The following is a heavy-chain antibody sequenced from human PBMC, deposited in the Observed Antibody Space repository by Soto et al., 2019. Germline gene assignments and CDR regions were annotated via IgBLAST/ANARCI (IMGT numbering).Heavy chain of an antibody. D-gene: IGHD1-7*01. J-gene: IGHJ3*02. CDR3: AHSFVLDWNYADDAFDI. CDR2: IYWDDDK. CDR1: GFSLSTSGVG. V-gene: IGHV2-5*02. Sequence: QITLKESGPTLVKPTQTLTLTCTFSGFSLSTSGVGVGWIRQPPGKALEWLALIYWDDDKRYSPSLKSRLTITKDTSKNQVVLTMTNMDPVDTATYYCAHSFVLDWNYADDAFDIWGQGTMVTVSS.